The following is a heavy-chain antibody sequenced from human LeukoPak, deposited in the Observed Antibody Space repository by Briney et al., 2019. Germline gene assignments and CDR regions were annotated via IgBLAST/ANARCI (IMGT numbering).Heavy chain of an antibody. J-gene: IGHJ4*02. D-gene: IGHD3-3*01. CDR3: ARTITIFGALGYFDY. CDR2: INPNSGGT. Sequence: ASVKVSCKASGYTFTGYFMHWVRQAPGQGLEWMGWINPNSGGTNYAQKFQGRVTMTRDTSISTAYMELSSLRSDDTAVYFCARTITIFGALGYFDYWGQGTLVTVSS. V-gene: IGHV1-2*02. CDR1: GYTFTGYF.